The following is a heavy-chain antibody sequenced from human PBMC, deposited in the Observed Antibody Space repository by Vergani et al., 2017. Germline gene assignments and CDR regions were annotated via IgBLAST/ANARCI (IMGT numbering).Heavy chain of an antibody. CDR1: GGTFSSYA. CDR3: ARARRDIVLMVYGDAFDI. D-gene: IGHD2-8*01. V-gene: IGHV1-69*06. CDR2: IIPSFGTA. J-gene: IGHJ3*02. Sequence: QVQLVQSGAEVKKPGSSVKVSCKASGGTFSSYAISWVRQAPGQGLEWMGGIIPSFGTANYAQKFQGRVTITADKSTSTAYMELSSLRAEDTAVYYGARARRDIVLMVYGDAFDIWGQGTMVTVSS.